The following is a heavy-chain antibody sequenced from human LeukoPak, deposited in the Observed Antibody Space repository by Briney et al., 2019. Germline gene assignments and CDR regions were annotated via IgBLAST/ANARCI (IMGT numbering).Heavy chain of an antibody. Sequence: ASVKLSCKASGYTFTSYAMNWVRQARGQGLEWVGCISDYNDNKNYAQKLQGRVTMNTDTSTSTAYMELRSLRSDATAVYYCARVNGESALDYWGQGTLVTVSS. V-gene: IGHV1-18*01. CDR1: GYTFTSYA. CDR3: ARVNGESALDY. J-gene: IGHJ4*02. CDR2: ISDYNDNK. D-gene: IGHD4-17*01.